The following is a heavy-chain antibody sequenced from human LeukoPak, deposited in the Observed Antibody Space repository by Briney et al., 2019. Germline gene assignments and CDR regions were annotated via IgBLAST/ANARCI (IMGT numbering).Heavy chain of an antibody. CDR2: IIPIFGTA. CDR1: GGTFSSYA. CDR3: ARSCSSTSCYAPAFDI. J-gene: IGHJ3*02. V-gene: IGHV1-69*06. Sequence: ASVKVSCKASGGTFSSYAISWVRQAPGQGLEWMGGIIPIFGTANYAQKFQGRVTITADKSTSTAYMELRSLRSDDTAVYYCARSCSSTSCYAPAFDIWGQGTMVTVSS. D-gene: IGHD2-2*01.